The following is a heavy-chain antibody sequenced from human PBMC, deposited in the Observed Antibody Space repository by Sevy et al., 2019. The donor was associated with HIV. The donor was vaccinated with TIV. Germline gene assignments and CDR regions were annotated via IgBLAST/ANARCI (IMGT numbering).Heavy chain of an antibody. Sequence: GGSLRVSCVVSEFIFRASVMHWVRQAPGKGLEWVALNSFDGTTNFNGDSMKGRFTVSRDNSKNTLYLQMNSLRDDDTALYYCAREGHSSGRAGILNIRGPGTMVTVSS. J-gene: IGHJ3*02. D-gene: IGHD3-9*01. CDR1: EFIFRASV. V-gene: IGHV3-30*04. CDR3: AREGHSSGRAGILNI. CDR2: NSFDGTTN.